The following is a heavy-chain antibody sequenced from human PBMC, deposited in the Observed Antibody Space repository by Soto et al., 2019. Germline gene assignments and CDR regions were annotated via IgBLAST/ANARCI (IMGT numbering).Heavy chain of an antibody. V-gene: IGHV4-4*02. CDR1: GGSISSSNW. Sequence: QVQLQESGPGLVKPSGTLSLTCAVSGGSISSSNWWSWVRQPPGKGLAWIGEIYHSGSTNYTPSLKTQVTLSVRKSRNPSSLTLGSVAAADTAVYYCARSGDYVDYVSNYWGQRTLVTGS. CDR3: ARSGDYVDYVSNY. J-gene: IGHJ4*02. D-gene: IGHD4-17*01. CDR2: IYHSGST.